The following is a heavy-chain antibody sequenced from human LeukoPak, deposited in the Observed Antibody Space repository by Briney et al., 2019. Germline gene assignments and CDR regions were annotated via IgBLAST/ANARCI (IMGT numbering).Heavy chain of an antibody. J-gene: IGHJ4*02. D-gene: IGHD3-10*01. CDR1: GGSISSSRYY. V-gene: IGHV4-39*07. Sequence: SETLSLTCTVSGGSISSSRYYWGWIRQPPGKGLEWIGSIYYSGSTYYNPSLKSRVTISEDTSKNQFSLKLSSVTAADTAVYYCARAVGGDGSGSLWGPGTLVTVSS. CDR3: ARAVGGDGSGSL. CDR2: IYYSGST.